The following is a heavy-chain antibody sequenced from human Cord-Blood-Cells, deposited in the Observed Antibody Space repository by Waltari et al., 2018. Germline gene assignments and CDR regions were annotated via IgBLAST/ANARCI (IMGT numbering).Heavy chain of an antibody. Sequence: QLQLQESGPGLVKPSETLSLTCTVSGGSISSSSYYWGWIRQPPGKGMEWIGSIYYSGSTYYNPSLKGRVTISVDTSKNQFSLKLSSVTAADTAVYYCARFLVGATDYWGQGTLVTVSS. J-gene: IGHJ4*02. V-gene: IGHV4-39*07. CDR1: GGSISSSSYY. D-gene: IGHD1-26*01. CDR3: ARFLVGATDY. CDR2: IYYSGST.